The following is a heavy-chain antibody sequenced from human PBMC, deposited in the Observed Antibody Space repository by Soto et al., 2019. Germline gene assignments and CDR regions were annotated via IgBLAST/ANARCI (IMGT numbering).Heavy chain of an antibody. V-gene: IGHV4-59*01. D-gene: IGHD5-18*01. CDR1: CLLKRYY. Sequence: EAGPRLGEPLGTLVLPLHCPGCLLKRYYRGLVPPPPGEGLEWIGYIYYSGGTNYHPSLKSRVTISVDTSKNQFSLKLSSVTAADTAVYYCARGRIQLWYPFDYWGQGTLVTVSS. CDR3: ARGRIQLWYPFDY. J-gene: IGHJ4*02. CDR2: IYYSGGT.